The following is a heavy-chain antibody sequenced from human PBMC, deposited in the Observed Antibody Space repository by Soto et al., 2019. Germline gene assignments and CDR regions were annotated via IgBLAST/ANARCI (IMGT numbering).Heavy chain of an antibody. CDR1: GFTFSDAW. J-gene: IGHJ4*02. CDR3: FHDCYRGDY. CDR2: IRSKTDGGTT. Sequence: EVQLVESGGALVKPGGSLSLSCTASGFTFSDAWMGWVRQAPGKGLEWVGRIRSKTDGGTTDYAAPVKGRFTISRDDSKNTILLQINHLKTEDTAVYFCFHDCYRGDYWGQGTLVTVSS. D-gene: IGHD2-21*01. V-gene: IGHV3-15*02.